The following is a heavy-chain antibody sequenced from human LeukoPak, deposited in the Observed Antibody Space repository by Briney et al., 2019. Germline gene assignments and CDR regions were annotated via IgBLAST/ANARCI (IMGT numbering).Heavy chain of an antibody. J-gene: IGHJ4*02. Sequence: SETLSLTCTVSGGSISNYYWTWIRQSPGKGLEWIGFVYYSGTTKYNPSLKSRVTISLDTSKNQFSLKLTSLTSADTAVYYCARGDYGEYPGNYWGQGALVTVSS. CDR2: VYYSGTT. CDR3: ARGDYGEYPGNY. D-gene: IGHD4-17*01. CDR1: GGSISNYY. V-gene: IGHV4-59*01.